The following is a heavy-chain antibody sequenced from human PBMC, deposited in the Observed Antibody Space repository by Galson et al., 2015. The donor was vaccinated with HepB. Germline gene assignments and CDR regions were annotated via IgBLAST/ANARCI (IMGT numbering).Heavy chain of an antibody. CDR1: GFSLSSNGMC. J-gene: IGHJ4*02. Sequence: PALVKPTQTLTLTCTFSGFSLSSNGMCVSWIRQPPGKALEWLGLIDWDDDKYYSQSLQTRLTISKDTSKNQVVLTMTNMDPVDTATYYCARSVSVRFLELHSDYWGQGILVTVSS. CDR2: IDWDDDK. D-gene: IGHD3-3*01. V-gene: IGHV2-70*01. CDR3: ARSVSVRFLELHSDY.